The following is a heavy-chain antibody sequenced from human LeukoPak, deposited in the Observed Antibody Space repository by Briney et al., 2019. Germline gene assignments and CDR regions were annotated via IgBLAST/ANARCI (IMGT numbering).Heavy chain of an antibody. CDR2: IYPGDSDT. J-gene: IGHJ4*02. D-gene: IGHD2-2*01. V-gene: IGHV5-51*01. CDR3: ARTSAEYCSSTSCHTFDY. CDR1: GYSFTSYW. Sequence: SGESLKISCKGSGYSFTSYWIGWVRQMPGKGLEWMGIIYPGDSDTRYSPSFQGQVTISADKSISTAYLQWSSLKASDTAMYYCARTSAEYCSSTSCHTFDYWGQGTLVTVSS.